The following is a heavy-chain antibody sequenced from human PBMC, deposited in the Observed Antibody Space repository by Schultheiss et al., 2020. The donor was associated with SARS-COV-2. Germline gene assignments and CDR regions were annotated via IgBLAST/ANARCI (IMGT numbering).Heavy chain of an antibody. CDR1: GGSISSSNW. V-gene: IGHV4-4*02. J-gene: IGHJ3*02. CDR2: IYHSGST. D-gene: IGHD3-10*01. CDR3: ARAVIHKMVQDEHDAFDI. Sequence: SETLSLTCAVSGGSISSSNWWSWVRQHPGKGLEWIGSIYHSGSTYYNPSLKSRVTISVDTSKNQFSLKLSSVTAADTAVYYCARAVIHKMVQDEHDAFDIWGQGTMVTVSS.